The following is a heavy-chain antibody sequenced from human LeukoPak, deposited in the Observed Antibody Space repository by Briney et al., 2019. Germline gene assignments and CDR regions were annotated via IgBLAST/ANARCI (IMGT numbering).Heavy chain of an antibody. Sequence: PSETLSLTCTVSGGSISSGDYYWSWIRQPPGKGLEWIGYIYYSGSTYYNPSLKSRVTISVDTSKSRFSLKLSSVTAADTAVYYCASSLAILNWFDPWGQGTLVTVSS. CDR2: IYYSGST. V-gene: IGHV4-30-4*08. J-gene: IGHJ5*02. D-gene: IGHD2-21*01. CDR1: GGSISSGDYY. CDR3: ASSLAILNWFDP.